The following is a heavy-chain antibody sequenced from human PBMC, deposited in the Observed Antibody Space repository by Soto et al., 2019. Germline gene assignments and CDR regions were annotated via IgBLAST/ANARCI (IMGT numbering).Heavy chain of an antibody. J-gene: IGHJ5*02. V-gene: IGHV4-34*01. Sequence: SETLSLTCAVYGGSFSGYYWSWIRQPPGKGLEWIGEINHSGSTNYNPSLKSRVTISVDTSKNQFSLKVSSVTAADTAVYYCARAPSTVTRIRGFDPWGQGTLVTVS. CDR1: GGSFSGYY. CDR3: ARAPSTVTRIRGFDP. D-gene: IGHD4-4*01. CDR2: INHSGST.